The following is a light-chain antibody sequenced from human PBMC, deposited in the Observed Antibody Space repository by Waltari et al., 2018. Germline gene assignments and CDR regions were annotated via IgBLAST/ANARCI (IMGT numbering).Light chain of an antibody. CDR1: QSIGQY. CDR2: AAS. CDR3: QNHERLPAT. V-gene: IGKV3-20*01. Sequence: EIVLTQSPGTLYLSPGERATLSCRASQSIGQYLVWYQQKPGQAPRLLIYAASSRATGVPDRFSGSGSGTDFSLTISRLEPEDFAVYYCQNHERLPATFGQGTKVEIK. J-gene: IGKJ1*01.